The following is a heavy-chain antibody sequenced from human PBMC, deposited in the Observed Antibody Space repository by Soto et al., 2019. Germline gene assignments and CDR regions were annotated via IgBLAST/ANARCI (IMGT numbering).Heavy chain of an antibody. CDR1: GYTFTSYD. CDR3: ARVTEQQLDHYYYYMDV. J-gene: IGHJ6*03. CDR2: MNPNSGNT. Sequence: ASVKVSCKASGYTFTSYDINWVRQATGQGLEWMGWMNPNSGNTGYAQKFQGRVTMTRNTSISTAYMELSSLRSEDTAVYYCARVTEQQLDHYYYYMDVWGKGTTVTVSS. V-gene: IGHV1-8*01. D-gene: IGHD6-13*01.